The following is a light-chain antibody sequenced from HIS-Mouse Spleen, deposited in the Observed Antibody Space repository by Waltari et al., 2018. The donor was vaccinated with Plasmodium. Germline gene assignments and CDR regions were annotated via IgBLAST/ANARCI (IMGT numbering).Light chain of an antibody. Sequence: SYELTQPPSVSVSPGQTARITCSGDALPKKYAYWYQQKSGQDTALVIYEDSKRPSGIHEVFSGSSSGTMATLTISGAQVEDEADYYCYSTDSSGNHRVFGGGTKLTVL. CDR3: YSTDSSGNHRV. CDR1: ALPKKY. V-gene: IGLV3-10*01. J-gene: IGLJ3*02. CDR2: EDS.